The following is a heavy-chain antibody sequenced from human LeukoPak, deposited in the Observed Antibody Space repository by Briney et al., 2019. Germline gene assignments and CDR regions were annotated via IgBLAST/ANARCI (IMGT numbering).Heavy chain of an antibody. Sequence: GGSLRLSCAASGFTFSSYWMHWVRQAPGKGLVWVSRINSDGSSTSYADSVKGRFTISGDNAKNSLFLQMNSLRAEDTAIYYCTTDTWYSAGHWGQGTLVTVPS. J-gene: IGHJ4*02. D-gene: IGHD2-15*01. CDR3: TTDTWYSAGH. V-gene: IGHV3-74*01. CDR2: INSDGSST. CDR1: GFTFSSYW.